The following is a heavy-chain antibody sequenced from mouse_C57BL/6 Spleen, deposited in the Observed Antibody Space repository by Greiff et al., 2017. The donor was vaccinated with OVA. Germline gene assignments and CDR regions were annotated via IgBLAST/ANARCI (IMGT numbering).Heavy chain of an antibody. CDR1: GFSLTSYA. Sequence: VQLQQSGPGLVAPSQSLSITCTVSGFSLTSYAISWVRQPPGKGLEWLGVIWTGGGTNYNSALKSRLSISKDNSKSQVFLKMNSLQTDDTARYYCARTSYYGSSNWYFDVWGTGTTVTVSS. CDR2: IWTGGGT. V-gene: IGHV2-9-1*01. CDR3: ARTSYYGSSNWYFDV. J-gene: IGHJ1*03. D-gene: IGHD1-1*01.